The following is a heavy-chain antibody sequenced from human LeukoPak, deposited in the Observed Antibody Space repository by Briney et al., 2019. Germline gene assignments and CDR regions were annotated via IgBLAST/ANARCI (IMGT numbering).Heavy chain of an antibody. D-gene: IGHD1-26*01. CDR3: AVGGSYASAFDI. CDR1: GGSISSYY. J-gene: IGHJ3*02. Sequence: PSETLSLTCTVSGGSISSYYWSWIRQPPGKGLEWIGYIYYSGSTNYNPSLKSRVTISVDTSKNQFSLKLSSVTAADTAVYYCAVGGSYASAFDIWGQGTMVTVSS. CDR2: IYYSGST. V-gene: IGHV4-59*01.